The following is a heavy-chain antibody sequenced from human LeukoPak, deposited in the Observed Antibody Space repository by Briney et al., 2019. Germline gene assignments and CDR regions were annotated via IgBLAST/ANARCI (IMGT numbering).Heavy chain of an antibody. J-gene: IGHJ6*03. CDR1: GYTFTDYY. D-gene: IGHD6-19*01. Sequence: ASVKVSCKASGYTFTDYYMHWVRQAPGQGLEWMGWINPNSGGTNYAQKFQGRVTMTRDTSISTAYMELSRLRSDDTAVYYCARVHSSGWSEIMDVWGKGTTVTVSS. CDR2: INPNSGGT. V-gene: IGHV1-2*02. CDR3: ARVHSSGWSEIMDV.